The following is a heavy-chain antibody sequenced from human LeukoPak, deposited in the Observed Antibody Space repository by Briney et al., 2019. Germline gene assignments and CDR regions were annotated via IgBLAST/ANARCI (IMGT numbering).Heavy chain of an antibody. V-gene: IGHV1-69*13. Sequence: SVKVSCKASGHTFSSYGISWVRQAPGQGLEWMGGIIPIFGTANYAQKFQGRVTITADESTSTAYMELSSLRSEDTAVYYCARRRIQLWSYYFDYWGQGTLVTVSS. J-gene: IGHJ4*02. CDR1: GHTFSSYG. D-gene: IGHD5-18*01. CDR2: IIPIFGTA. CDR3: ARRRIQLWSYYFDY.